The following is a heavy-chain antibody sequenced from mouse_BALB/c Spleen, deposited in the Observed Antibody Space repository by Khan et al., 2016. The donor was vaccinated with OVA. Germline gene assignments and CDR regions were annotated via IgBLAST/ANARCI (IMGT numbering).Heavy chain of an antibody. V-gene: IGHV3-2*02. CDR2: IRYSGNT. Sequence: VQLQESGPGLVKPSQSLYLSCTATGYSITSDYAWNWIRQFPGNNLESMGHIRYSGNTKYNPTFKSRTSITRDTSTNPSFLQLNSVTTEDTAAYYGARIYGGDFDYWGQGTTLTVSS. D-gene: IGHD1-1*01. CDR3: ARIYGGDFDY. J-gene: IGHJ2*01. CDR1: GYSITSDYA.